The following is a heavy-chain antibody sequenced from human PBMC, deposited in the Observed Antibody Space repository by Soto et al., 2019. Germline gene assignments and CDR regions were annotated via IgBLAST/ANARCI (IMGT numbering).Heavy chain of an antibody. CDR3: ARGRYCLTGRCFPNWFDS. J-gene: IGHJ5*01. CDR2: IYKSATT. Sequence: SETLSLTCSVSGDSISNLDYFWAWIRQPPGQALECIGYIYKSATTYYNPSFESRVAISVDTSKSQFSLNVTSVTAADTAVYFCARGRYCLTGRCFPNWFDSWGQGALVTVSS. CDR1: GDSISNLDYF. D-gene: IGHD7-27*01. V-gene: IGHV4-30-4*01.